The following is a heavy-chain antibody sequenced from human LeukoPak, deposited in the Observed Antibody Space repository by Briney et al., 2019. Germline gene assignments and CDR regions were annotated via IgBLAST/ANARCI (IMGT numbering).Heavy chain of an antibody. V-gene: IGHV4-34*01. CDR2: INHCGST. CDR3: ARGRYYDSSGYYAY. J-gene: IGHJ4*02. Sequence: SETLSLTCAVYGGSFSGYYWSWIRQPPGKGLEWIGEINHCGSTNYNPSLKSRVTISVDTSKNQFSLKLSSVTAADTAVYYCARGRYYDSSGYYAYWGQGTLVTVSS. D-gene: IGHD3-22*01. CDR1: GGSFSGYY.